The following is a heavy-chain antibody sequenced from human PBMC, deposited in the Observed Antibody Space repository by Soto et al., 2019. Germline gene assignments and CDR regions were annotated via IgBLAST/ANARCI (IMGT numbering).Heavy chain of an antibody. V-gene: IGHV1-69*13. CDR2: IIPIFGTA. CDR1: GGTFSSYA. CDR3: ATSRSNYVDWYIDR. Sequence: VASVKVSCKASGGTFSSYAISWVRQAPGQGLEWMGGIIPIFGTANYAQKFQGRVTITADESTSTAYMELSSLRSEDTAVYYCATSRSNYVDWYIDRWGRGTLVTVSS. J-gene: IGHJ2*01. D-gene: IGHD4-4*01.